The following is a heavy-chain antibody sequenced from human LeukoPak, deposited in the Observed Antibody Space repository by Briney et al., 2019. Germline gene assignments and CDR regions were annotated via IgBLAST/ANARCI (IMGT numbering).Heavy chain of an antibody. CDR1: GFSFSNYW. Sequence: PGGSLRLSCAASGFSFSNYWMNWVRQAPGKGLEWVANINQDGSETYYVDSVEGRFTISRDNAKNSLYLQMDSLRAADTAVYYCARAGGTGTADYWGQGTLVTVSS. J-gene: IGHJ4*02. CDR3: ARAGGTGTADY. D-gene: IGHD3/OR15-3a*01. V-gene: IGHV3-7*01. CDR2: INQDGSET.